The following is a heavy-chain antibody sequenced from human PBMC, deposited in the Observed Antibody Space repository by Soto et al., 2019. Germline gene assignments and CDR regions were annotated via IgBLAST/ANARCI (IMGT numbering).Heavy chain of an antibody. J-gene: IGHJ4*02. CDR1: GYTFTSYA. CDR3: ARVSGWYYFDY. CDR2: INAGNGNT. D-gene: IGHD6-19*01. Sequence: QVQLVQSGAEVKKPGASVKVSCKASGYTFTSYAMHWVRQAPGQRLEWMGWINAGNGNTKYSQKFQGRVTITRDTSASTAYMELSSLRSEDAAVYYCARVSGWYYFDYWGQGTLVTVSS. V-gene: IGHV1-3*01.